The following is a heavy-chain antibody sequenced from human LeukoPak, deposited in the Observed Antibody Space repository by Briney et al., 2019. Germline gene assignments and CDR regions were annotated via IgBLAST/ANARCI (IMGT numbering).Heavy chain of an antibody. J-gene: IGHJ5*02. CDR2: ISSSSSYT. CDR3: ARLLPPIVATSHWFDP. D-gene: IGHD5-12*01. V-gene: IGHV3-11*06. CDR1: GFTFSDYY. Sequence: KSGGSLRLSCAASGFTFSDYYMSWIRQAPGKGLEWVSYISSSSSYTNYADSVKGRFTISRDNAKNSLYLQMNSLRAEDTAVYYCARLLPPIVATSHWFDPRGQGTLVTVSS.